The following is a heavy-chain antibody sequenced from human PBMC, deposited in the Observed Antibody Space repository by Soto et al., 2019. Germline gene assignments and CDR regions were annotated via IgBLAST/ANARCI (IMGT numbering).Heavy chain of an antibody. CDR1: GFIFSSYS. D-gene: IGHD4-17*01. Sequence: EVQLVESGGGLVRPGGSLRLSCAASGFIFSSYSLTWVRQAPGKGLEWVSSFTRSTATTYYADSVKGRFTISRDNAENSLYLQMNSLRAEDTAVYYCARGANYGDYGAFDVWGQGTLVTVA. CDR3: ARGANYGDYGAFDV. J-gene: IGHJ4*02. V-gene: IGHV3-21*06. CDR2: FTRSTATT.